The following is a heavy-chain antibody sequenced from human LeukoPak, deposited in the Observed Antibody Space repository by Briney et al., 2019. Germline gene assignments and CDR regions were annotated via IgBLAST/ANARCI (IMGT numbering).Heavy chain of an antibody. J-gene: IGHJ6*02. CDR2: ISGSGGST. CDR3: AKDVLVGFSMTYYGMDV. CDR1: GFTFSSYA. V-gene: IGHV3-23*01. Sequence: GGSLRLSCAASGFTFSSYAMSWVRQAPGKGLEWVSAISGSGGSTYYADSVKGRFTISRDNSKNTLYLQMNSLRAEDTAVYYCAKDVLVGFSMTYYGMDVWGQGTTVTVSS. D-gene: IGHD2/OR15-2a*01.